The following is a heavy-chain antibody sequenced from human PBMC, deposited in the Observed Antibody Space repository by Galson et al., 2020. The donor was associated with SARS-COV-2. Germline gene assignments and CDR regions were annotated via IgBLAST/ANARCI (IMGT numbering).Heavy chain of an antibody. CDR1: GGSISSYY. Sequence: ASETLSLTCTVSGGSISSYYWSWIRQPPGKGLEWIGYIYYSGSTNYNPSLKSRVTISVDTSKNQFSLKLSSVTAADTAVYYCARQVSWSAWVDPWGHVSLVTVS. CDR3: ARQVSWSAWVDP. J-gene: IGHJ5*02. D-gene: IGHD3-3*01. CDR2: IYYSGST. V-gene: IGHV4-59*01.